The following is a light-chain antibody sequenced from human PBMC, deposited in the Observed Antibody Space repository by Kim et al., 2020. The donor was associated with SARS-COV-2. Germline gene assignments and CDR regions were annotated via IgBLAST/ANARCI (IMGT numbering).Light chain of an antibody. V-gene: IGKV1-8*01. CDR3: QQYYSYPPWT. CDR2: AAS. Sequence: AIRMTQSPSSFSASTGDRVTITCRASQGISCYLAWDQQKPGKAPKLLIYAASTLQSGVPSRFSGSGSGTDFTLTISCLQSEDFATYYCQQYYSYPPWTFGQGTKVDIK. CDR1: QGISCY. J-gene: IGKJ1*01.